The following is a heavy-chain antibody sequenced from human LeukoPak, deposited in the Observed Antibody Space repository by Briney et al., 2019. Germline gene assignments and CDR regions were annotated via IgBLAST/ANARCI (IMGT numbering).Heavy chain of an antibody. J-gene: IGHJ5*02. Sequence: GGSLRLSCAASGFTFSSYSMNWVRQAPGKGLEWVSSISSSSSYIYYADSVKGRFTISRDNAKNSLYLQMNSLRAEDTAVYYCARTGTDFWSGYYPSNWFDPWGQGTLVTVSS. V-gene: IGHV3-21*01. D-gene: IGHD3-3*01. CDR1: GFTFSSYS. CDR2: ISSSSSYI. CDR3: ARTGTDFWSGYYPSNWFDP.